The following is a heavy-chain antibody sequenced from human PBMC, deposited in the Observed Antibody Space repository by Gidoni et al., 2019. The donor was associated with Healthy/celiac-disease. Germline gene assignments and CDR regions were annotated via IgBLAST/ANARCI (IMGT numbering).Heavy chain of an antibody. D-gene: IGHD3-10*01. V-gene: IGHV2-5*02. J-gene: IGHJ5*02. CDR2: MYWDDGK. CDR1: GFSRSTSGVG. Sequence: QITLKESGPTLLKPTQTLTLTSTFSGFSRSTSGVGVGWSRQPPGKALEWLALMYWDDGKGYSPSLKSRLTITKDTSKNQVVLTMTNMDPVDTATYYCANSVGFGELFSWFDPWGQGTLVTVSS. CDR3: ANSVGFGELFSWFDP.